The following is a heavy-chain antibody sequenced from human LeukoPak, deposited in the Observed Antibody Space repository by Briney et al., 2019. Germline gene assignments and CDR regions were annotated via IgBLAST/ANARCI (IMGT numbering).Heavy chain of an antibody. CDR1: GFTFSSYG. CDR2: IWNDGSYN. V-gene: IGHV3-33*01. J-gene: IGHJ4*02. Sequence: GASLRLSRAPSGFTFSSYGIQSARQAPGKGLEWLALIWNDGSYNYHAHSMKGRLTISRDNSKNTLYLQMNRVRAEDTAVYYCARDASLGYCRSTSCYKDYWGQGTLVTVSS. D-gene: IGHD2-2*02. CDR3: ARDASLGYCRSTSCYKDY.